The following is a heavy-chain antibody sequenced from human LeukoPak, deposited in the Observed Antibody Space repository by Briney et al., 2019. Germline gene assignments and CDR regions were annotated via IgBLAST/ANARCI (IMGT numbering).Heavy chain of an antibody. Sequence: SETLSLTCAVYGGSFSGYYWSWIRQPPGKGLEWIGEINHSGSTNYNPSLKSRVTISVDTSKNQFSLKLSSVTAADTAVYYCARRYYDFWSGYYRPAGYGYWGQGTLVTVSS. J-gene: IGHJ4*02. D-gene: IGHD3-3*01. CDR2: INHSGST. CDR1: GGSFSGYY. V-gene: IGHV4-34*01. CDR3: ARRYYDFWSGYYRPAGYGY.